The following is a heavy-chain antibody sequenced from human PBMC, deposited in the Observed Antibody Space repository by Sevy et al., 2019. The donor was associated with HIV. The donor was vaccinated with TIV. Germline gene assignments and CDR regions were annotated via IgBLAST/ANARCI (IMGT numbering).Heavy chain of an antibody. V-gene: IGHV3-23*01. J-gene: IGHJ3*02. CDR3: AKLGHWIDYYYSSGYNSFDI. CDR1: GFTFNSYA. CDR2: ISGSGGST. D-gene: IGHD3-22*01. Sequence: GGSLRLSCAASGFTFNSYAMSWVRQAPGKGLEWVSGISGSGGSTYYADSVKGRFTISRDNSKNTLYLQMNSLRAEDTAVYYCAKLGHWIDYYYSSGYNSFDIWGQGTMVTVSS.